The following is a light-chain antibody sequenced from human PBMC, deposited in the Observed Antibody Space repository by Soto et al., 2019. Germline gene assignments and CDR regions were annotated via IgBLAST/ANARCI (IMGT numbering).Light chain of an antibody. CDR2: AAS. CDR3: HQSYSTPLT. J-gene: IGKJ3*01. V-gene: IGKV1-39*01. Sequence: IQMTQSPSSLSASVGDRVTITCRASQSVSNYLNWYQQKPGKAPKLLIYAASSLQSGVPSRFSANESGTDFTLTISILQPEDFATYYCHQSYSTPLTFGPGTKVDIK. CDR1: QSVSNY.